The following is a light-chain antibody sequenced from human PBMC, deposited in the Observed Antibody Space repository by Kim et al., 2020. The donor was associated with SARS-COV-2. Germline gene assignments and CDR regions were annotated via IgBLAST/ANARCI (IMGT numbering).Light chain of an antibody. Sequence: GQRVTISCSRSSSNIGSNYVYWYQQFPGTAPKLLIYRNNQRPSGVPDRFSGSKSGTSASLAISGLRSEDEADYYCAAWDDSLSGGVFGGGTQLTVL. CDR3: AAWDDSLSGGV. V-gene: IGLV1-47*01. CDR1: SSNIGSNY. CDR2: RNN. J-gene: IGLJ2*01.